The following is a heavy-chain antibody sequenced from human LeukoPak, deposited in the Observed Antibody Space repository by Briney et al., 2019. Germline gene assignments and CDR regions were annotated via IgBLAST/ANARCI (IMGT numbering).Heavy chain of an antibody. CDR2: IRYDGSNK. CDR1: GFTFSSYG. CDR3: AKPHRGIAAAGRGYYFDY. J-gene: IGHJ4*02. V-gene: IGHV3-30*02. Sequence: GGSLRLSCAASGFTFSSYGMHWVRQAPGKGLEWVAFIRYDGSNKYYADSVKGRFTISRDNSKNTLYLQMNSLRAEDTAVYYCAKPHRGIAAAGRGYYFDYWGQGTLVTVSS. D-gene: IGHD6-13*01.